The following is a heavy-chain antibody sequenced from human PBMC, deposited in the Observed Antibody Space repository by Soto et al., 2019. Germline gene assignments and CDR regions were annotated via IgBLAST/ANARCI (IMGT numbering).Heavy chain of an antibody. CDR2: IYYSGMT. V-gene: IGHV4-31*03. D-gene: IGHD5-18*01. CDR3: ARDSSGPGYSYGKFDY. Sequence: LSLTCTVSGVSVSTGGYFWTWIRQHPGKGLEWIGNIYYSGMTYYNPSLRGRVSISLDPSESQFSLKLNSVTAADTAVYYCARDSSGPGYSYGKFDYWGQGALVTSPQ. J-gene: IGHJ4*02. CDR1: GVSVSTGGYF.